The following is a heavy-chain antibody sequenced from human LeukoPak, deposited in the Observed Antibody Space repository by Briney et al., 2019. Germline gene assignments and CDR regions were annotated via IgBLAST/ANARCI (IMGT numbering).Heavy chain of an antibody. Sequence: SQTLSLTCTVSGGSIDTAGYFWSWIRQHPGKGLEWIGDIRYSVRTYYNPSLKSRVTISLDTSKNQFPLKLSSVTVADTAVYYCARDRAVVTAVGGRYYGMDVWGQGTTVTVSS. J-gene: IGHJ6*02. CDR2: IRYSVRT. CDR1: GGSIDTAGYF. D-gene: IGHD2-21*02. CDR3: ARDRAVVTAVGGRYYGMDV. V-gene: IGHV4-31*03.